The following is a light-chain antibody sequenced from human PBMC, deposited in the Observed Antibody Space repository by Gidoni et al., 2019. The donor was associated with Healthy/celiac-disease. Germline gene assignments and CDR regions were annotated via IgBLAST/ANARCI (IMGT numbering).Light chain of an antibody. Sequence: DIQMTQSPSSLSASVGDRVTITCRASQSISSYLNWHQQKQGKAPKLLIYAASSLQSGVPSRFSGSGSGTDFTLTISSLHPEDFATYYCQHSYSTPLTFGGGTKVEIK. CDR1: QSISSY. V-gene: IGKV1-39*01. CDR2: AAS. CDR3: QHSYSTPLT. J-gene: IGKJ4*01.